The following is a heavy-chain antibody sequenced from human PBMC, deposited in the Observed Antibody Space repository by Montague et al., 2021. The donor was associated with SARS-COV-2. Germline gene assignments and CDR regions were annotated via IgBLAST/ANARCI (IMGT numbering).Heavy chain of an antibody. D-gene: IGHD4-17*01. CDR1: GFTFSSYA. CDR2: ISYDGSNK. J-gene: IGHJ4*02. Sequence: SLRLSCAASGFTFSSYAMSWVRQAPGKGLEWVAVISYDGSNKYYVDSVKGRFTISRDSSKNTLYLQMNSLRAEDTAVYYCARDGDDYGDYYAYFDYWGQGTLVTVSS. CDR3: ARDGDDYGDYYAYFDY. V-gene: IGHV3-30*04.